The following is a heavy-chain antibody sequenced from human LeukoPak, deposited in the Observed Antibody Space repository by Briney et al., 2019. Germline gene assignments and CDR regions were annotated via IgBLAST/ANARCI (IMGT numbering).Heavy chain of an antibody. CDR1: GYSISSGYY. Sequence: SETLSLTCTVSGYSISSGYYWGWIRQPPGKGLEWIGSIYHSGSTYYNPSLKSRVTISVDTSKNQFSLKLSSMTAADTAVYYCARALGRDGYNGGKGNFDYWGQGTLVIVSS. CDR2: IYHSGST. V-gene: IGHV4-38-2*02. D-gene: IGHD5-24*01. J-gene: IGHJ4*02. CDR3: ARALGRDGYNGGKGNFDY.